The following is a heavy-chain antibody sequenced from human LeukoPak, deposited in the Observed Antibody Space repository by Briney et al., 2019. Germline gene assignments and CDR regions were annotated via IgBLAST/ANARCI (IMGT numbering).Heavy chain of an antibody. J-gene: IGHJ5*02. D-gene: IGHD1-1*01. Sequence: PSETLSLTCAVYGGSFSGYYWGWIRQPPGKGLEWIGEINHSGSTNYNPSLKSRVTISVDTSKNQFSLKLSSVTAADTAVYYCARGPFLDWNDLENWFDPWGQGTLVTVSS. CDR3: ARGPFLDWNDLENWFDP. CDR2: INHSGST. V-gene: IGHV4-34*01. CDR1: GGSFSGYY.